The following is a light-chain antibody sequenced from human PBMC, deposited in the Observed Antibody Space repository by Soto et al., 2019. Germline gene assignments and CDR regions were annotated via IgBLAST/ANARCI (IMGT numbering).Light chain of an antibody. CDR1: QSISNY. CDR2: AAS. J-gene: IGKJ4*01. V-gene: IGKV1-39*01. CDR3: QQSYGTPLT. Sequence: DMEMTQSPSSLSASVGDRVTITCRASQSISNYLNWYQHKPGKVPKLLIYAASSLQSGVPTRFSDSGYETDFTLTINSLQPEDFETYYCQQSYGTPLTFGGGTKIEIK.